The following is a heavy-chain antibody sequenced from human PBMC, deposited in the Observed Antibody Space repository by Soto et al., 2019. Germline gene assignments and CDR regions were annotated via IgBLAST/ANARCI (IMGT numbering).Heavy chain of an antibody. CDR1: GYTFTGYY. CDR3: AILANGVRALDY. J-gene: IGHJ4*02. V-gene: IGHV1-2*04. CDR2: INPNSGGT. Sequence: ASMKVSCKASGYTFTGYYMHWVRQAPGQGLEWMGWINPNSGGTNYAQKFQGWVTMTRDTSISTAYMELSRLRSDDTAVYYCAILANGVRALDYWGQGTLVTVSS. D-gene: IGHD2-8*01.